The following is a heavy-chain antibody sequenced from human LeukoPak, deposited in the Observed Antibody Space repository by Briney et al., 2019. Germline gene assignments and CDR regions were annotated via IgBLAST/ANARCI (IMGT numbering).Heavy chain of an antibody. CDR2: IYYSGST. Sequence: SETLSLTCTVSGGSISSYYWSWIWQPPGKGLEWIGYIYYSGSTNYNPSLKSRVTISVDTSKNQFSLKLSSVTAADTAVYYCARVNCGGDCYSDRGAFDIWGQGTMVTVSS. CDR3: ARVNCGGDCYSDRGAFDI. CDR1: GGSISSYY. J-gene: IGHJ3*02. D-gene: IGHD2-21*02. V-gene: IGHV4-59*01.